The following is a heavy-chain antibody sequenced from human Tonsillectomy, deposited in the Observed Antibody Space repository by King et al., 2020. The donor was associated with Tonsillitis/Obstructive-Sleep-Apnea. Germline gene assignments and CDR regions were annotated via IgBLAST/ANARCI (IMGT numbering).Heavy chain of an antibody. J-gene: IGHJ4*02. CDR2: ISSSSSYI. V-gene: IGHV3-21*01. CDR1: GFTFSSYS. CDR3: ARDLFCSSTSCYALRDY. D-gene: IGHD2-2*01. Sequence: QLVQSGGGLVKPGGSLRLSCAASGFTFSSYSMNWVRQAPGKGLEWVSSISSSSSYIYYADSVKGRFTISRDNAKNSLYLQMNSLRAEDTAVYYCARDLFCSSTSCYALRDYWGQGTLVTVSS.